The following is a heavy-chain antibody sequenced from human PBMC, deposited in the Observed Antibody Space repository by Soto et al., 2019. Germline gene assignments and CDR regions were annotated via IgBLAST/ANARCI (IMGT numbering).Heavy chain of an antibody. CDR3: ASPYCSGGSCYGYYYGMDA. CDR1: GGTFSSYA. D-gene: IGHD2-15*01. V-gene: IGHV1-69*13. Sequence: SVKVSCKASGGTFSSYAISWVRQAPGQGLEWMGGIIPIFGTANYAQKFQGRVTITADESTSTAYMELSSLRSEDTAVYYCASPYCSGGSCYGYYYGMDAWGQGTTVTVSS. J-gene: IGHJ6*02. CDR2: IIPIFGTA.